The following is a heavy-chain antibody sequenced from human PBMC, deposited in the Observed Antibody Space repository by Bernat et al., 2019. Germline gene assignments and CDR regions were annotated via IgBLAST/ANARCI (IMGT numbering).Heavy chain of an antibody. D-gene: IGHD6-19*01. Sequence: QVQLVQSGAEVKKPGASVKVSCKASGYTFTSYGISWVRQAPGQGLEWMGWISAYNGNTNYAQKIQGRVTMTTDTSTSTAYMELRSLRSDDTAVYYCARLNSSGWYVGYYYYYGMDVWGQGTTVTVSS. J-gene: IGHJ6*02. CDR1: GYTFTSYG. CDR2: ISAYNGNT. CDR3: ARLNSSGWYVGYYYYYGMDV. V-gene: IGHV1-18*01.